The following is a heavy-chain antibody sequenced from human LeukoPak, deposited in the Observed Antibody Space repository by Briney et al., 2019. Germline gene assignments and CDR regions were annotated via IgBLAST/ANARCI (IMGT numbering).Heavy chain of an antibody. CDR2: IYYSGST. CDR3: ARVAVSRGYSYGQIDY. CDR1: GGSISIGGYY. Sequence: PSETLSLTCTVSGGSISIGGYYWSWIRQHPGKGLEWIGYIYYSGSTYYNPSLKSRVTISVDTSKNQFSLKLSSVTAADTAVYYCARVAVSRGYSYGQIDYWGQGTLVTVSS. D-gene: IGHD5-18*01. J-gene: IGHJ4*02. V-gene: IGHV4-31*03.